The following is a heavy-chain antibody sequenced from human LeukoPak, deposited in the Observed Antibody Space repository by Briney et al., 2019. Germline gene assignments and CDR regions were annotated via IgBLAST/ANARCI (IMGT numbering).Heavy chain of an antibody. CDR1: GFIFSSYV. D-gene: IGHD3-22*01. Sequence: GGSLRLSCAASGFIFSSYVISWVRQTPGKGLEWVSAIRGSGGNTYYADSVKGRFTISRDNSKNTLYLQMNSLRAEDTAVYYCAKDRGTMIVVPFFDYWGQGTLVTVSS. CDR2: IRGSGGNT. CDR3: AKDRGTMIVVPFFDY. J-gene: IGHJ4*02. V-gene: IGHV3-23*01.